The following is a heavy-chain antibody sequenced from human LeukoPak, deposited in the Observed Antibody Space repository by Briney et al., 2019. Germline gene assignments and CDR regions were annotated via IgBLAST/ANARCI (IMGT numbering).Heavy chain of an antibody. CDR3: ARVEGADSGFDP. CDR2: IYYSGST. V-gene: IGHV4-59*01. J-gene: IGHJ5*02. D-gene: IGHD2-21*01. CDR1: GGSISSYY. Sequence: SETLSLTCTVSGGSISSYYWSWIRQPPGKGLEWIGYIYYSGSTNYNPSLKSRVTISVDTSKDQFSLKLSSVTAADTAVYYCARVEGADSGFDPWGQGTLVTVSS.